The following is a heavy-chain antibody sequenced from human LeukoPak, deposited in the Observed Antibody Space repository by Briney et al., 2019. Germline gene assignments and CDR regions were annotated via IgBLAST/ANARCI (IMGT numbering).Heavy chain of an antibody. CDR1: GGSISNYD. V-gene: IGHV4-4*07. CDR2: IYTSGST. CDR3: ARLPLASPYYFDY. J-gene: IGHJ4*02. Sequence: SETLSLTCTVSGGSISNYDRSWIRQPAGKGLEWIGRIYTSGSTNYNPSLKSRVTMSEDTSKNQFSLKLSSVTAADTAVYYCARLPLASPYYFDYWGQGTLVTVSS.